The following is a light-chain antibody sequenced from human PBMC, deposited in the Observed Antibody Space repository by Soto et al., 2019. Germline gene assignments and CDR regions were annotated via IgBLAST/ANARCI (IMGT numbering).Light chain of an antibody. J-gene: IGLJ1*01. CDR3: SSYTSSNTYV. V-gene: IGLV2-18*02. CDR1: SSDVGSYNR. Sequence: QCVLTQPASVSGAPGHSVAISCTGTSSDVGSYNRVSWYQQPPGSAPKLMIYDVSNRPSGVPDRFSGSKSGNAASLTISGLQAEDEADYYCSSYTSSNTYVFGTGTKVTVL. CDR2: DVS.